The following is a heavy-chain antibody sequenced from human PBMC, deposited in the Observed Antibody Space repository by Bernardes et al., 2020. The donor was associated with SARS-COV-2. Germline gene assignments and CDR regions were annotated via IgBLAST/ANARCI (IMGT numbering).Heavy chain of an antibody. J-gene: IGHJ6*02. CDR1: GFTFSSYA. CDR3: ARDAYGMDV. CDR2: IRDSGSKT. V-gene: IGHV3-23*01. Sequence: GGSLRLSRAASGFTFSSYAMSWVRQAPGKGLEWVSGIRDSGSKTYYANSVKGRFAISRDKSKNTLYLQMNSLRAEDTAVYYCARDAYGMDVWGQGTTVTVSS.